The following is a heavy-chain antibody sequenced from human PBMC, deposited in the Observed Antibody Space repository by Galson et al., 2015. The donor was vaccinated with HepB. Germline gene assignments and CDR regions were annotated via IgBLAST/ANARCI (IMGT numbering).Heavy chain of an antibody. D-gene: IGHD4-17*01. CDR3: ARVVTTVTTGPNWFDP. Sequence: SVKVSCKASGGTFTSYAISWVRQAPGQGLEWMGGIIPIFGTANYAQKFQGRVTITADKSTSTAYMELSSMRSEDTAVYYCARVVTTVTTGPNWFDPWRQGSLVSVSS. J-gene: IGHJ5*02. CDR2: IIPIFGTA. CDR1: GGTFTSYA. V-gene: IGHV1-69*06.